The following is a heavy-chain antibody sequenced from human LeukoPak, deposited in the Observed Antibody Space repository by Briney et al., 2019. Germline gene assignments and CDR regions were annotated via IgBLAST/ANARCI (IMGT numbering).Heavy chain of an antibody. CDR1: GYTFTSYD. D-gene: IGHD7-27*01. V-gene: IGHV1-8*01. CDR2: MNPNSGNT. J-gene: IGHJ6*02. CDR3: ARLLGIHYYYGMDV. Sequence: ASVKVSCKASGYTFTSYDINWVRQATEQGLEWMGWMNPNSGNTGYAQKFRGRVTMTRNTSISTVHMELSSLRSEDTAVYYCARLLGIHYYYGMDVWGQGTTVTVSS.